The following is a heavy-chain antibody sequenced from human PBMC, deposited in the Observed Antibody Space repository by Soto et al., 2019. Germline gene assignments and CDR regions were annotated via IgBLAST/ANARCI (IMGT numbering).Heavy chain of an antibody. CDR3: AKDIYRGYCSGGSCWDAFDI. V-gene: IGHV3-9*01. CDR1: GFTFDDYA. CDR2: ISWNSGSI. D-gene: IGHD2-15*01. J-gene: IGHJ3*02. Sequence: GGSLRLSCAASGFTFDDYAMHWVRQAPGKGLEWVSGISWNSGSIGYADSVKGRFTISRDNAKNSLYLQMNSLRAEDTALYYCAKDIYRGYCSGGSCWDAFDIWGQGTMVTVSS.